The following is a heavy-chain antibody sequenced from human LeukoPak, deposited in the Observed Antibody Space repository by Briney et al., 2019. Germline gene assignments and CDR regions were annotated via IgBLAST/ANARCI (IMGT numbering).Heavy chain of an antibody. Sequence: SETLSLTCAVYGGSFSGYYWSWIRQPPGKGLEWIGEINHSGSTNCNPSLKSRVTISVDTSKNQFSLKLSSVTAADTAVYYCARDLRYDFWSGYSTRYFDYWGQGTLVTVSS. V-gene: IGHV4-34*01. D-gene: IGHD3-3*01. CDR2: INHSGST. CDR1: GGSFSGYY. J-gene: IGHJ4*02. CDR3: ARDLRYDFWSGYSTRYFDY.